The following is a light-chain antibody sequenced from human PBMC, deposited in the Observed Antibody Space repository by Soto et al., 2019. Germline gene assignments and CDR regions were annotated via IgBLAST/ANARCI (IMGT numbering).Light chain of an antibody. CDR2: DAS. CDR3: QQRNNWPPTWT. Sequence: EFVLTQSPATLSLSPGERATLSCRASHSIATFLAWYQQKPGQAPRLLIHDASSRAAGIPARFSGSGSGSDFTLTISSLEAEDFATYYCQQRNNWPPTWTFGQGTKVDIK. CDR1: HSIATF. V-gene: IGKV3-11*01. J-gene: IGKJ1*01.